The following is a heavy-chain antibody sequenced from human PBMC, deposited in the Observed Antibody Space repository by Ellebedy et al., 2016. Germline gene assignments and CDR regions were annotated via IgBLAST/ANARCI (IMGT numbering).Heavy chain of an antibody. D-gene: IGHD3-16*02. CDR2: IYYSEST. Sequence: SETLSLXCTVSGDSISSYSWSWIRQPPGKGLEWIGYIYYSESTYYNPSLKSRVTISADTSKNQFFLNLSSVTAADTAVYYCARANVVRLGGSSSPVLREGYWAFDIWGQGTMVTVSS. CDR3: ARANVVRLGGSSSPVLREGYWAFDI. J-gene: IGHJ3*02. CDR1: GDSISSYS. V-gene: IGHV4-59*01.